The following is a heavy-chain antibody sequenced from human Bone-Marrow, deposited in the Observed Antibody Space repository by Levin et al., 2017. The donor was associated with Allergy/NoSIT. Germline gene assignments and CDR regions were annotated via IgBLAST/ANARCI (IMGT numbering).Heavy chain of an antibody. CDR1: GGSFSGYY. Sequence: LSQTLSLTCSVYGGSFSGYYWSWVRQPPGQGLEWIGEINDSGRTDNNPSLKSRVTMSLDTSKNQLSLKLTSLTAADTAVYYCARSSRSCSGGSCRPLDYWGQGTLVTVSS. D-gene: IGHD2-15*01. CDR3: ARSSRSCSGGSCRPLDY. J-gene: IGHJ4*02. V-gene: IGHV4-34*01. CDR2: INDSGRT.